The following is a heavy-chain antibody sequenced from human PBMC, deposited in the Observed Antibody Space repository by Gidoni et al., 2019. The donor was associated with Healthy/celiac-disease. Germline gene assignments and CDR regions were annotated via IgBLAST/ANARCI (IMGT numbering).Heavy chain of an antibody. D-gene: IGHD4-4*01. Sequence: QVQLQESGPGLVKPSETLSLPCTVSVGSLSRYYWSWIRQPPGKGLEWIGYIYYSGSTNYNPSLKSRVTISVDTSKNQFSLKLSSVTAADTAVYYCARRGRSNYDYYYGMDVWGQGTTVTVSS. CDR2: IYYSGST. CDR3: ARRGRSNYDYYYGMDV. CDR1: VGSLSRYY. J-gene: IGHJ6*02. V-gene: IGHV4-59*01.